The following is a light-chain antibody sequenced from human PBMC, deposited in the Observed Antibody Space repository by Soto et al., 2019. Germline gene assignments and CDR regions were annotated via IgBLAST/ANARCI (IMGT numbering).Light chain of an antibody. V-gene: IGLV4-69*01. J-gene: IGLJ2*01. CDR3: QTWGTGIQVV. CDR1: SGHSSYA. Sequence: QPVLTQSPSASASLGASVKLTCTLSSGHSSYAIAWHQQQPEKGPRYLMKFNSDGSHTKGDGIPDRFSGSSSGAERYLTISSLQSEDEADYYCQTWGTGIQVVFGGGTKLTVL. CDR2: FNSDGSH.